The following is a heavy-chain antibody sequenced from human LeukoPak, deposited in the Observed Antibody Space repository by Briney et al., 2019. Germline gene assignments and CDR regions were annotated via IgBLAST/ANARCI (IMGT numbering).Heavy chain of an antibody. V-gene: IGHV3-53*01. J-gene: IGHJ6*03. CDR2: IYSGGST. D-gene: IGHD3-22*01. Sequence: GGSLRLSCAASGFTVSSNYMSWVRQAPGKGLEWVSVIYSGGSTYYADSVKGRFTISRDNSKNTLYLQMNSLRAEDTAVYYCAREKYDSRGYYSDYYYYYMDVWGKETTVTISS. CDR3: AREKYDSRGYYSDYYYYYMDV. CDR1: GFTVSSNY.